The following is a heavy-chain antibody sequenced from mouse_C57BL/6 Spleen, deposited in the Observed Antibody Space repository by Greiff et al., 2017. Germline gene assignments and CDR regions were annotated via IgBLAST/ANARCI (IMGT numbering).Heavy chain of an antibody. CDR2: INPSNGGT. V-gene: IGHV1-53*01. CDR3: ARSYYDYDGFAY. CDR1: GYTFTSYW. Sequence: QVQLQQPGTELVQPGASVKLSCKASGYTFTSYWMHWVKQRPGQGLEWIGNINPSNGGTNYNEKFKSKGTLTVDKSSSTAYMQLSSLTSEDSAVYYCARSYYDYDGFAYWGQGTLVTVSA. D-gene: IGHD2-4*01. J-gene: IGHJ3*01.